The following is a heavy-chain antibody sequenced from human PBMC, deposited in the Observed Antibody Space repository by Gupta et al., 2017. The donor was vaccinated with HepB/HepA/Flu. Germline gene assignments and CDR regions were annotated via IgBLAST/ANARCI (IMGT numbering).Heavy chain of an antibody. CDR3: ARTRGSSSSLYYLDY. J-gene: IGHJ4*02. CDR2: ISSSGSTI. D-gene: IGHD3-16*01. CDR1: GFTFSSYE. Sequence: EVQLVESGGNLVQPGGSLRLSCVASGFTFSSYEMNWVRQAPGKGLEWVSYISSSGSTIYYGDSVKGRFTISRDNAKYSLFLQMNSLRVEDTAVYYCARTRGSSSSLYYLDYWGLGTLVTVSS. V-gene: IGHV3-48*03.